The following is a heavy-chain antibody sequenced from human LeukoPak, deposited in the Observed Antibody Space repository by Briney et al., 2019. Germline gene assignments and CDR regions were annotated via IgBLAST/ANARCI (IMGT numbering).Heavy chain of an antibody. CDR2: IYYSGST. CDR1: GGSISSSSYY. D-gene: IGHD6-19*01. J-gene: IGHJ6*03. Sequence: SETLSLTCTVSGGSISSSSYYWGWIRQPPGKGLEWIGSIYYSGSTYYNPSLKSRVTISVDTSKNQFSLKLGSVTAADTAVYYCARQAVAYYYYMDVWGKGTTVTVSS. V-gene: IGHV4-39*01. CDR3: ARQAVAYYYYMDV.